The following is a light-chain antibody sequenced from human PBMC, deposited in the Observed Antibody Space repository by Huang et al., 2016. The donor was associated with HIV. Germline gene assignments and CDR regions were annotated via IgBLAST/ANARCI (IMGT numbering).Light chain of an antibody. CDR2: DAS. V-gene: IGKV1-33*01. CDR3: QQYDTVPPT. CDR1: QGITNY. Sequence: DIQMTQSPSSLSASVGDRVTISCQASQGITNYLNWFQQKPGKAPKLLNYDASELETGVPSRFSGSGFGTDFTFTISSLQPEDIATYYCQQYDTVPPTFGGGTKVEI. J-gene: IGKJ4*01.